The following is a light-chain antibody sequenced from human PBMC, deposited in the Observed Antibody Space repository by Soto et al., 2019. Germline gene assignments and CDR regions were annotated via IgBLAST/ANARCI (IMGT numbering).Light chain of an antibody. CDR2: AAS. CDR1: QGISSY. CDR3: QQYFEWPPMT. V-gene: IGKV1-8*01. J-gene: IGKJ1*01. Sequence: AIRMTQSPSSLSASTGDRVTITCRASQGISSYLAWYQQKPGKAPKLLIYAASTLQSGVPSRFSGSGSGTDFTLTISCLQSEDSGIYYCQQYFEWPPMTFGQGTKVEI.